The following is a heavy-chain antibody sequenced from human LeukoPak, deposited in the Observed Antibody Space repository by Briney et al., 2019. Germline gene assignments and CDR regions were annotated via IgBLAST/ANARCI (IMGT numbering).Heavy chain of an antibody. CDR3: ATASSNCSSTSCLLNWFDP. D-gene: IGHD2-2*01. V-gene: IGHV4-34*01. CDR1: GGSFSGYY. Sequence: SETLSLTCAVYGGSFSGYYWSWIRQPPGKGLEWIGEINHSGSTNYNPSLKSRVTISVDTFKNQFSLKLSSVTAADTAVYYCATASSNCSSTSCLLNWFDPWGQGTLVTVSS. J-gene: IGHJ5*02. CDR2: INHSGST.